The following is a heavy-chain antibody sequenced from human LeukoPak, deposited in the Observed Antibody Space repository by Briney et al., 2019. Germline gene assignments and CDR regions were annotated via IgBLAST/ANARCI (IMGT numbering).Heavy chain of an antibody. D-gene: IGHD3-10*01. CDR3: ARLLPRITMVRGVTPRGGYFDY. J-gene: IGHJ4*02. CDR2: INHSGST. V-gene: IGHV4-34*01. Sequence: PSETLSLTCAVYGGSFSGYYWSWIRQPPGKGLEWIGEINHSGSTNYNPSLKSRVTISVDTSKNQFSLKLSSVTAADTAVYYCARLLPRITMVRGVTPRGGYFDYWGQGTLVTVSS. CDR1: GGSFSGYY.